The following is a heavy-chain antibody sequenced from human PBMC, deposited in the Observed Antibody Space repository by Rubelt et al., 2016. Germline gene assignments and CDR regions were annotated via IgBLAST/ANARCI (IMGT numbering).Heavy chain of an antibody. D-gene: IGHD5-18*01. J-gene: IGHJ4*02. V-gene: IGHV3-21*01. CDR3: ARGVYSYGPFDY. Sequence: YYADSVKGRFTISRDNAKNSLYLQMNSLRAEDTAVYYCARGVYSYGPFDYWCQGTLVTVSS.